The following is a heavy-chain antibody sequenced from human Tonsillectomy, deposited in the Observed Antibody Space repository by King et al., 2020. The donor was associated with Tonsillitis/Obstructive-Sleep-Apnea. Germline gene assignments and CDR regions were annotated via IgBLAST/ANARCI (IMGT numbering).Heavy chain of an antibody. Sequence: VQLQESGPGLVKPSQTLSLTCTVSGGSISSGGYYWSWIRQHPGKGLEWIGYIYYSGSTYYNPSLKSRVTISVDTSKKQFSLKLSSVTAADTAVYYCARDFGDYGAYSDAPKKGYYYYGMDVWGQGTTVTVSS. CDR2: IYYSGST. J-gene: IGHJ6*02. CDR1: GGSISSGGYY. D-gene: IGHD4-17*01. V-gene: IGHV4-31*03. CDR3: ARDFGDYGAYSDAPKKGYYYYGMDV.